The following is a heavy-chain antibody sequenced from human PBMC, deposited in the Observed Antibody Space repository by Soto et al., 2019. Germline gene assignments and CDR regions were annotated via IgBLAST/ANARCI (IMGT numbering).Heavy chain of an antibody. V-gene: IGHV3-74*01. J-gene: IGHJ4*02. CDR1: GFNFSTYW. CDR3: ARGTGTLPAY. Sequence: EVQLVESGGGLVQPGGSLRLSCAASGFNFSTYWIHWVRQAPGKGLVWVSRTNSDGTSTTYADSVKGRFTISRDNAENTLYLQMNSLRAEDTAVYYCARGTGTLPAYCGQGTLVTVSS. CDR2: TNSDGTST.